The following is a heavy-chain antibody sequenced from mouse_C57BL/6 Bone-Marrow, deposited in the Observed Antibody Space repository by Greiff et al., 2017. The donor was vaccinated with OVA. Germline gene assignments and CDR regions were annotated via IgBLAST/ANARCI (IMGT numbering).Heavy chain of an antibody. V-gene: IGHV5-4*01. CDR1: GFTFSSYA. J-gene: IGHJ3*01. CDR2: ISDGGSYT. Sequence: EVQVVESGGGLVKPGGSLKLSCAASGFTFSSYAMSWVRQTPEKRLEWVATISDGGSYTYYPDNVKGRFTISRDNAKNNLYLQMSHLKSEDTAMYYCARGRGFAYWGQGTLVTVSA. CDR3: ARGRGFAY.